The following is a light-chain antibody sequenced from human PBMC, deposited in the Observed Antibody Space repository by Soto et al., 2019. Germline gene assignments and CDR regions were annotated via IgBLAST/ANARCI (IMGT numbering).Light chain of an antibody. V-gene: IGLV2-8*01. CDR3: ISYAGSNKPA. Sequence: QSALTQPPSASGSPGQSVAISCSGTSSDVGGYNYVSWYQQHPGKAPNLMIYNVNQRPSGVPDRFSGSKSGNTASLTVSGLQAEDEADYYCISYAGSNKPAFGGGTKLTVL. J-gene: IGLJ2*01. CDR1: SSDVGGYNY. CDR2: NVN.